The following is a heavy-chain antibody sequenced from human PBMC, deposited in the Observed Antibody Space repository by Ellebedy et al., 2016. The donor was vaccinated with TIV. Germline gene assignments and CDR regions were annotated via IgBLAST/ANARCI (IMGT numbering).Heavy chain of an antibody. J-gene: IGHJ4*02. Sequence: GGSLRLXXAASGFTFSNYGMHWVRQAPGKGLEWVAFMSYDGNYKFYADSVKGRFSISRDNSKTTLYLQMNSLRAEDTAVYYCARAVPGTTFDHWGQGTLVTVSS. V-gene: IGHV3-30*03. CDR2: MSYDGNYK. CDR3: ARAVPGTTFDH. CDR1: GFTFSNYG. D-gene: IGHD6-19*01.